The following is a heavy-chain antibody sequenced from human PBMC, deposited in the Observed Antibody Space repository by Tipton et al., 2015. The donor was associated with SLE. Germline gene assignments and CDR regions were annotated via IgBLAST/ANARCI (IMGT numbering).Heavy chain of an antibody. J-gene: IGHJ4*02. CDR1: GGSISGYY. D-gene: IGHD3-10*01. V-gene: IGHV4-59*01. Sequence: TLSLTCSVSGGSISGYYWSWIRQPPGKGLEWIGYIYSSGSTDYNPSPNSRVTISVDTSKNQFSLKVTSETAAYTAVYYCARTTSGTYYFDYWGRGTLVTVSS. CDR3: ARTTSGTYYFDY. CDR2: IYSSGST.